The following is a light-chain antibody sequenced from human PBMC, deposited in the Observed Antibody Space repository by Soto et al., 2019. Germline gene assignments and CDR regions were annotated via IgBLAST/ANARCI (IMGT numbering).Light chain of an antibody. CDR2: EVS. CDR1: SSDVGGYNY. V-gene: IGLV2-14*01. Sequence: QSALTQPASVSGSPGQSITISCTGTSSDVGGYNYVSWYQQHPGKAPKLMIYEVSNRPSGVSNRFSGSKSGSTASLTISGLQAEDEADYYCSSYTSSSTRVVFGGGTQLTVL. CDR3: SSYTSSSTRVV. J-gene: IGLJ2*01.